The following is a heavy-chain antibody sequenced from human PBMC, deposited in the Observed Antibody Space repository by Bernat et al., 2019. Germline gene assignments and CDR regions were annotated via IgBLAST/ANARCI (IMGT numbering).Heavy chain of an antibody. CDR3: ARDKYYGSGNRVDYYSDYYMDV. D-gene: IGHD3-10*01. J-gene: IGHJ6*03. CDR1: GFTFSSYA. Sequence: QVQLVESGGGVVQPGRSLRLSCAASGFTFSSYAMHWVRQAPGKGLEWVAVISYDGSNKYYADSVKGRFTISRDNSKNTLYLQMTSLRAEDTAVYYCARDKYYGSGNRVDYYSDYYMDVWGQGTTVTVSS. CDR2: ISYDGSNK. V-gene: IGHV3-30*01.